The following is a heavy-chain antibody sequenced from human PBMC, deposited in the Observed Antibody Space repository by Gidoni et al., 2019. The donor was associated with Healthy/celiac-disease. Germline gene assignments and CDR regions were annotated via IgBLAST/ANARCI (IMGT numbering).Heavy chain of an antibody. CDR2: ISSSSSYI. CDR1: GFTFSSYS. V-gene: IGHV3-21*01. Sequence: EVQLVESGGGLVKPGGSLRLSCAASGFTFSSYSMNWVRQAPGKGLAWVSSISSSSSYIYYADSVKGRFTISRDNAKNSLYLQMNSLRAEDTAVYYCARDSVTGVTTDYWGQGTLVTVSS. CDR3: ARDSVTGVTTDY. D-gene: IGHD4-4*01. J-gene: IGHJ4*02.